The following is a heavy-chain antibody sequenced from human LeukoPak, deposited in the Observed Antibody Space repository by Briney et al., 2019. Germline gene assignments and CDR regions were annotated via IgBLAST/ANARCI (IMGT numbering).Heavy chain of an antibody. CDR1: GFTFSSYA. D-gene: IGHD3-16*01. CDR3: ARAIPRGNYFDY. J-gene: IGHJ4*02. V-gene: IGHV3-30-3*01. Sequence: GGSLRLSCAASGFTFSSYAMHWVRQAPGKGLEWVAVISYDGSNKYYADSVKGRFTISRDNSKNTLYLQMNSLRAEDTAVYYCARAIPRGNYFDYWGQGTLVTVSS. CDR2: ISYDGSNK.